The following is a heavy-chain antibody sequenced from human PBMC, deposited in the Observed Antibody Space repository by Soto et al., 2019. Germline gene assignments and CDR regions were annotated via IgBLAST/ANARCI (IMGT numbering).Heavy chain of an antibody. CDR3: ASGRQWLVDAFDI. V-gene: IGHV3-33*01. J-gene: IGHJ3*02. CDR1: GFTFSSYG. D-gene: IGHD6-19*01. CDR2: IWYDGSNK. Sequence: GGSLRLSCAASGFTFSSYGMHWVRQAPGKGLEWVAVIWYDGSNKYYADSVKGRFTISRDNSKNTLYLQMNSLRAEDTAVYYCASGRQWLVDAFDIWGQGTMVTVSS.